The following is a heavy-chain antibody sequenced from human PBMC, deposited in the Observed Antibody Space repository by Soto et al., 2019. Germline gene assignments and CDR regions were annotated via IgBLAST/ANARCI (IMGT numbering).Heavy chain of an antibody. D-gene: IGHD3-22*01. CDR2: IDYSGKT. CDR1: GYLISSGYY. Sequence: SETLSLTCSVSGYLISSGYYWGWVRQTPGKGLEWLGSIDYSGKTYKNPSLKSRVSASVDLSQNQFSLNLRSVTAADTAVYFCSRDLGSGYDSYYFVSWGHGTLVTVYS. J-gene: IGHJ4*01. CDR3: SRDLGSGYDSYYFVS. V-gene: IGHV4-38-2*02.